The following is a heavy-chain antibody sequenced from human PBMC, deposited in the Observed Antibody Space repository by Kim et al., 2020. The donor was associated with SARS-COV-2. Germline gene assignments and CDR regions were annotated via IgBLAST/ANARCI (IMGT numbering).Heavy chain of an antibody. CDR1: GGSFSGYY. CDR2: INHSGST. Sequence: SETLSLTCAVYGGSFSGYYWSWIRQPPGKGLEWIGEINHSGSTNYNPSLKSRVTISVDTSKNQFSLKLSSVTAADTAVYYCARFESSTSCPRRGCRIAAAGTSWGQGTLVTVSS. D-gene: IGHD2-2*01. V-gene: IGHV4-34*01. J-gene: IGHJ5*02. CDR3: ARFESSTSCPRRGCRIAAAGTS.